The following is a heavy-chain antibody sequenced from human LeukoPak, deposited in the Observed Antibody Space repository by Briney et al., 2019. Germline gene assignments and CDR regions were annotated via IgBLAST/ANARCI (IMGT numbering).Heavy chain of an antibody. Sequence: ASVKVSCKASGYTFTGYYMHWVRQAPGQGLEWMGWINPNSGGTNYAQKFQGRVTMTRDTSISTAYMELSRLRSDDTAVYYCARDQVTIFGVVIHDAFDIWGQGTMVTVSS. D-gene: IGHD3-3*01. CDR3: ARDQVTIFGVVIHDAFDI. CDR1: GYTFTGYY. J-gene: IGHJ3*02. CDR2: INPNSGGT. V-gene: IGHV1-2*02.